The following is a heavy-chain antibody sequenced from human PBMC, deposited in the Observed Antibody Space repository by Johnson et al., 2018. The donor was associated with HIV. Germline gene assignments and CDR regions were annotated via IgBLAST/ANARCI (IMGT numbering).Heavy chain of an antibody. CDR1: GFNLDDYG. CDR3: ARDSYKWEITASDI. J-gene: IGHJ3*02. CDR2: INWNGGII. Sequence: MQLVESGGRVVRPGGSLRLSCAASGFNLDDYGMTWVRQAPGKGLQWVSRINWNGGIIGYAESVEGRFTISRDNAKNSLYLQMNSLRAEDTAVYYCARDSYKWEITASDIWGQGTMVTVSS. D-gene: IGHD1-26*01. V-gene: IGHV3-20*04.